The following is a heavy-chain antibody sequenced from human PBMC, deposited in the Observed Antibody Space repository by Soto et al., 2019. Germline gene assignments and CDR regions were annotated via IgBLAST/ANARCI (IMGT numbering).Heavy chain of an antibody. CDR3: ANSRDGPNL. V-gene: IGHV3-30*18. CDR1: GFTFSSYG. J-gene: IGHJ4*02. CDR2: ISYDGSNK. Sequence: QVQLVESGGGVVQPGRSLRLSCAASGFTFSSYGMHWVRQAPGKGLEWVAVISYDGSNKYYADSVKGRFTISRDNSKNTLYLQMNSLRAEDTAVYYCANSRDGPNLRGQGTLVTVSS.